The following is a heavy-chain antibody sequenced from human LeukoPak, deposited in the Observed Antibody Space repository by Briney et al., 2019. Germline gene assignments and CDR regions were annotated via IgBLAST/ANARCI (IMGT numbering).Heavy chain of an antibody. V-gene: IGHV3-53*01. CDR1: GFTVSSNY. CDR3: ARDVVGATYFD. CDR2: IYSGGST. Sequence: GGSLRLSCAASGFTVSSNYMTWVRRAPGKGLEWVSIIYSGGSTSYADSVKGRFTISRDNSKDTLYLQMNSLRAEDTAVYYCARDVVGATYFDWGQGTLVTVSS. D-gene: IGHD1-26*01. J-gene: IGHJ4*02.